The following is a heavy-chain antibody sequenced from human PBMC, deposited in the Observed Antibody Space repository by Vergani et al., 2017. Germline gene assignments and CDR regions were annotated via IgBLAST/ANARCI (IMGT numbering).Heavy chain of an antibody. D-gene: IGHD3-22*01. CDR1: GFTFSDYY. V-gene: IGHV3-11*05. Sequence: QVQLVESGGGLVKPGGSLRLSCAASGFTFSDYYMSWIRQAPGKGLEWVSYISSSSSYTNYADSVKGRFTISRDNAKNSLYLQMNSLRAEDTAVYYCVQDSNPYEPDYYFDYWGQGTLVTVSS. CDR3: VQDSNPYEPDYYFDY. J-gene: IGHJ4*02. CDR2: ISSSSSYT.